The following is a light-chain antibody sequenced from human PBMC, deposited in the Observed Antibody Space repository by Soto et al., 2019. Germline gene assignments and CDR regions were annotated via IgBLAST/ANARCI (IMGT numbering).Light chain of an antibody. CDR3: SSYTSSTTSVV. CDR1: SSDVGDYNY. J-gene: IGLJ2*01. Sequence: QSALTQPASVSGSPGQSITISCTGTSSDVGDYNYVSWYQQHPGKAPKLMIYDVSNRPSGVSNRFSASKSGNTASLTISGLQAEDEADYYCSSYTSSTTSVVFGGGTKLTV. CDR2: DVS. V-gene: IGLV2-14*01.